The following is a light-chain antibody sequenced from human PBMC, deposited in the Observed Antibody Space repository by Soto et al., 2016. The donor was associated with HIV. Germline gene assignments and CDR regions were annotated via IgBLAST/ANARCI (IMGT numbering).Light chain of an antibody. CDR3: QQYNSYPGT. J-gene: IGKJ1*01. Sequence: DIQMTQSPSSLSLSIGDRVSITCRASQSISTYLHWYQQKPGRAPKLLIYKASSLESGVPSRFSGSGSGTEFTLTISSLQPDDFATYYCQQYNSYPGTFGQGTKVEIK. CDR2: KAS. V-gene: IGKV1-5*03. CDR1: QSISTY.